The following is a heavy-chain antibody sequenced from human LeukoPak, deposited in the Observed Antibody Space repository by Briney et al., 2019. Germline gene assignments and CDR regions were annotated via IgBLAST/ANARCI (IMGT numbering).Heavy chain of an antibody. CDR3: AHGTMYQLDY. J-gene: IGHJ4*02. D-gene: IGHD2-2*01. V-gene: IGHV3-23*01. CDR2: ILGGAGST. CDR1: GFTFSTYG. Sequence: QSGGSLRLSCVASGFTFSTYGMSWVRQAPGKGLEWVSGILGGAGSTYYADSVKGRFTISRDNSKNTLYLQMNSLRAEDTAVYYCAHGTMYQLDYWGQGTLVTVSS.